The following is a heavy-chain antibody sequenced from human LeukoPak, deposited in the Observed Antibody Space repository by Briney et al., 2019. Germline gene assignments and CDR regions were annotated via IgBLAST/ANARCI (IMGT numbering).Heavy chain of an antibody. V-gene: IGHV1-8*01. Sequence: GASVKVSCKASGYTFSSHDLNWVRQATGHGLEWMGWISPDSGNTGSAQKLQGRFTMTRNTSISTVYMELSDLRSEDTAMYYCTRTLTRGPYGMDVWGQGTTVTVSS. CDR1: GYTFSSHD. CDR2: ISPDSGNT. CDR3: TRTLTRGPYGMDV. D-gene: IGHD3-10*01. J-gene: IGHJ6*02.